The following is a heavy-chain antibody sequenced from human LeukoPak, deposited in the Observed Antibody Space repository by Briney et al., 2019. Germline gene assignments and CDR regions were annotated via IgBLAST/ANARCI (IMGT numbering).Heavy chain of an antibody. CDR2: SNDSGGT. CDR1: GGTFSGYY. CDR3: ARLPVIVGAALEYYYYYMDV. Sequence: SETLSLTCAVYGGTFSGYYWSWIRQPPGKRLEWVGESNDSGGTNYNPSPKSRVTISADKSKNQVSLKLTSVTAADTAVYYCARLPVIVGAALEYYYYYMDVWGQGTTVTVSS. J-gene: IGHJ6*03. V-gene: IGHV4-34*01. D-gene: IGHD1-26*01.